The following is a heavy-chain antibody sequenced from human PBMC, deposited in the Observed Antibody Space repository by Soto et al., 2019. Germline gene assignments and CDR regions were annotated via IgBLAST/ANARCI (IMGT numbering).Heavy chain of an antibody. CDR1: GFTFSSYG. V-gene: IGHV3-30*03. CDR2: ISYDGSNK. D-gene: IGHD3-22*01. J-gene: IGHJ1*01. Sequence: QVQLVESGGGVVQPGRSLRLSCAASGFTFSSYGMHWVRQAPGKGLEWVAVISYDGSNKYYADSVNGRFTISRDNSKNTLYLQMNSLRAEDTDVYYCARDYYYDSSGYYRKYFQHWGQGTLVTVSS. CDR3: ARDYYYDSSGYYRKYFQH.